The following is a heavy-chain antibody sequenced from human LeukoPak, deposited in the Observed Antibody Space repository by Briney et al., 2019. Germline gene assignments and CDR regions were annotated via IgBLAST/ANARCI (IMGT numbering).Heavy chain of an antibody. Sequence: GGSLRLSCAASGFTFRNYGMHWVRQAPGEGLEWGALISYDGSNKYYAESVKGRFTISRDNSKNTLYLQMNSLRTEDTAVYYCAKDRGRSYCSSTRCYTYGMDVWGQGTTVTVAS. J-gene: IGHJ6*02. CDR3: AKDRGRSYCSSTRCYTYGMDV. CDR2: ISYDGSNK. D-gene: IGHD2-2*01. CDR1: GFTFRNYG. V-gene: IGHV3-30*18.